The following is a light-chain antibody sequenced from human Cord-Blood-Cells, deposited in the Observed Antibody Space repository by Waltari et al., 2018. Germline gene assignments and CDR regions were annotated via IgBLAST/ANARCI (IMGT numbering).Light chain of an antibody. CDR1: RSDVGSYNL. V-gene: IGLV2-23*01. CDR3: CSYAGSSTVV. Sequence: QSALTQPASVSGSPGQSITISCTGTRSDVGSYNLVSWYQQHPGKAPKLMIYEGSKRPSGVSNRFSGSKSGNTASLTISGLQAEDEADYNCCSYAGSSTVVFGGGTKLTVL. J-gene: IGLJ3*02. CDR2: EGS.